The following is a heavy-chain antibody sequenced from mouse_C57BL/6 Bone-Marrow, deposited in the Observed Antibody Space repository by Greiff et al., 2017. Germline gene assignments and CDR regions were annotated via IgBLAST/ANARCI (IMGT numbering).Heavy chain of an antibody. CDR3: ARWGGYYRGYAMDY. D-gene: IGHD2-12*01. V-gene: IGHV1-81*01. Sequence: VQGVESGAELARPGASVKLSCKASGYTFTSYGISWVMQRTGQGLEWIGEIYPRSGNTYYNEKFKGKATLTADKSSSTAYMELRSLTSEDSAVYFCARWGGYYRGYAMDYWGQGTSVTGSS. CDR2: IYPRSGNT. CDR1: GYTFTSYG. J-gene: IGHJ4*01.